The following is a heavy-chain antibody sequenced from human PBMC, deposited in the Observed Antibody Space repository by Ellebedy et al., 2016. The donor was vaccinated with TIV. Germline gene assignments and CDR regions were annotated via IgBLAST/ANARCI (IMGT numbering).Heavy chain of an antibody. CDR2: ISSTGASI. V-gene: IGHV3-21*01. CDR3: APTGQVSGDLNY. CDR1: GFTFSSYS. J-gene: IGHJ4*02. Sequence: GESLKISXAASGFTFSSYSMNWVRQAPGKGLEWVSSISSTGASIYYADSMKGRFTVSRDNAKNSLYLQMNSLRAEDTAVYYCAPTGQVSGDLNYWGQGTLVTVSS. D-gene: IGHD7-27*01.